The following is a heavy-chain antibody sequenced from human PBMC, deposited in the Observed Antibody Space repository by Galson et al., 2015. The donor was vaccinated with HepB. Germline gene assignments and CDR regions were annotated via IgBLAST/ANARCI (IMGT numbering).Heavy chain of an antibody. D-gene: IGHD6-13*01. V-gene: IGHV1-24*01. J-gene: IGHJ4*02. CDR2: FDPEDGET. Sequence: SVKVSCKVSGYTLTELSMHWVRQAPGKGLEWMGGFDPEDGETIYAQKFQGRVTMTEDTSTDTAYMELSSLRSEDTAVYYCATSSSWYGALNYWGQGTLVTVSS. CDR3: ATSSSWYGALNY. CDR1: GYTLTELS.